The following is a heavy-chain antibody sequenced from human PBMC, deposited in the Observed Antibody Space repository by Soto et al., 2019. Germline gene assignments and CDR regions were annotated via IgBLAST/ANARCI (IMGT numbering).Heavy chain of an antibody. V-gene: IGHV4-39*01. J-gene: IGHJ4*02. CDR1: GDSMSSSDYY. D-gene: IGHD3-3*01. CDR3: ARYIGDVWSGYRNYFEY. Sequence: PSETLSLTCAVPGDSMSSSDYYWGWIRQPPGKGLEWIGSIYYSGSTYYNPSLQSRVAISVDTSKNQFSLKLKSVTAADTAVYYCARYIGDVWSGYRNYFEYWGQGTLVTVSS. CDR2: IYYSGST.